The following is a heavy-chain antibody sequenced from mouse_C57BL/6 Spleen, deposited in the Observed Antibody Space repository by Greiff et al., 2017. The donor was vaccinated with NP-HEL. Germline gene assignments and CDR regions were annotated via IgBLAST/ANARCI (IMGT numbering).Heavy chain of an antibody. Sequence: QVQLQQSGPELVKPGASVKISCKASGYSFTSYYIHWVKQRPGQGLEWIGWIYPGSGNTKYNEKFKSKATLTADTSSSTAYMQLSSLTSEDSAVYYCAREAQAPYYAMDYWGQGTSVTVSS. V-gene: IGHV1-66*01. CDR1: GYSFTSYY. CDR2: IYPGSGNT. CDR3: AREAQAPYYAMDY. J-gene: IGHJ4*01. D-gene: IGHD3-2*02.